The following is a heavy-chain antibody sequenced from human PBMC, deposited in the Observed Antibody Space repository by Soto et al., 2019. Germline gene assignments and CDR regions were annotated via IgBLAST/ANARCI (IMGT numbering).Heavy chain of an antibody. CDR3: AKEIIDCSSTSCYRLYYYYGMDV. V-gene: IGHV3-21*01. Sequence: GGSLRLSCAASGFTFSSYSMNWVRQAPGKGLEWVSSISSSSSYIYYADSVKGRFTISRDNAKNSLYLQMNSLRAEDTAVYYCAKEIIDCSSTSCYRLYYYYGMDVWGQGTTVTVSS. D-gene: IGHD2-2*01. J-gene: IGHJ6*02. CDR2: ISSSSSYI. CDR1: GFTFSSYS.